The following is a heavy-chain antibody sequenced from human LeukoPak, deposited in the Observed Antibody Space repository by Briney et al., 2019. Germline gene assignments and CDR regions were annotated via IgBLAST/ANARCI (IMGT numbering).Heavy chain of an antibody. V-gene: IGHV1-2*02. CDR3: ASTTSSSPLDY. CDR2: INPNSGGT. CDR1: GYTFTGYY. J-gene: IGHJ4*02. D-gene: IGHD1-14*01. Sequence: PSVKVSCKASGYTFTGYYMHWVRQAPGQGLEWMGWINPNSGGTNYAQKSQGRVTMTRDTSISTAYMELSRLRSDDTAVYYCASTTSSSPLDYWGQGTLVTVSS.